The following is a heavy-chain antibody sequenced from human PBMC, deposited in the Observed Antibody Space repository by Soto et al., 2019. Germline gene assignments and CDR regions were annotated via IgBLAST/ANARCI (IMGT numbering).Heavy chain of an antibody. V-gene: IGHV4-39*01. Sequence: SDTLSLTCTVSGGSISSSSYYWGGIRQPPGKGLEWIGSIYYSGSTYYNPSLKSRVTISVDTSKNQFSLKLSSVTAADTAVYYCARNDDGDYVGLVDYWGQGTLVTVSS. J-gene: IGHJ4*02. CDR3: ARNDDGDYVGLVDY. D-gene: IGHD4-17*01. CDR1: GGSISSSSYY. CDR2: IYYSGST.